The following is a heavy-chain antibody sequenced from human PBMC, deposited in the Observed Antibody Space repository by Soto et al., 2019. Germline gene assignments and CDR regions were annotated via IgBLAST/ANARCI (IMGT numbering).Heavy chain of an antibody. D-gene: IGHD3-10*01. CDR3: AKAPDGSGSYGFDY. J-gene: IGHJ4*02. CDR1: GFTFSSYA. Sequence: EVQLLESGGGLVQPGGSLRLSCAASGFTFSSYAMSWVRQAPGKGLEWVSAISGSGGSTYYADSVKGRFTISRDNSKNMLYLQMTSLRAADTAVYYCAKAPDGSGSYGFDYWGQGTLVTVSS. CDR2: ISGSGGST. V-gene: IGHV3-23*01.